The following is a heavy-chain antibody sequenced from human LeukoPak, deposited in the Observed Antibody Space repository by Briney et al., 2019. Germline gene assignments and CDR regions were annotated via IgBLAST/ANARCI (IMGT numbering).Heavy chain of an antibody. V-gene: IGHV3-9*01. D-gene: IGHD4-4*01. CDR1: GFTFDDYA. Sequence: GGSLRLSCAASGFTFDDYAMHWVRQAPGKGLERVSGISWNSGSIGYADSVKGRFTISRDNAKNSLYLQMNSLRAEDTALYYCAEDTAYSNYRGFDYWGQGTLVTVSS. CDR3: AEDTAYSNYRGFDY. J-gene: IGHJ4*02. CDR2: ISWNSGSI.